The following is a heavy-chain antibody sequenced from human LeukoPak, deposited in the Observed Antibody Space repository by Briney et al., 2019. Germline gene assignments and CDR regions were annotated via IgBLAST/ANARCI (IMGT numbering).Heavy chain of an antibody. CDR3: AKSYGSGWYRLYFQH. V-gene: IGHV3-23*01. CDR2: ISGSGGST. J-gene: IGHJ1*01. Sequence: GGSLRLSCAASGFTVSSDYMSWVRQAPGKGLEWVSAISGSGGSTYYADSVKGRFTISRDNSKNTLYLQMNSLRAEDTAVYYCAKSYGSGWYRLYFQHWGQGTLVTVSS. CDR1: GFTVSSDY. D-gene: IGHD6-19*01.